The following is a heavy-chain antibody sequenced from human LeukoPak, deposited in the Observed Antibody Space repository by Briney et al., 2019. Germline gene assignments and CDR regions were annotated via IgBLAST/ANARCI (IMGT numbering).Heavy chain of an antibody. CDR1: GYTFTSYG. V-gene: IGHV1-2*02. J-gene: IGHJ3*02. CDR3: ARDSALGYCTNGVCRDGDAFDI. D-gene: IGHD2-8*01. CDR2: INPNSGGT. Sequence: VASVKVSCKASGYTFTSYGISWVRQAPGQGLEWMGWINPNSGGTNYAQKFQGRVTMTRDTSISTAYMELSRLRSDDTAVYYCARDSALGYCTNGVCRDGDAFDIWGQGTMVTVSS.